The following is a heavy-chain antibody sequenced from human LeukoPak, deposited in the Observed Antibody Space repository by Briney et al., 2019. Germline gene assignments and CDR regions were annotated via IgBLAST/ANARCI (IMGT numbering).Heavy chain of an antibody. J-gene: IGHJ4*02. Sequence: GGSLRLSCAASGFTFSSYGMHWVRQAPGKGLEGVAVISYDGSNKYYADSVKGRFTISRDNSKNTLYLQMNSLRAEDTAVYYCARDLEFDYWGQGTLVTVSS. CDR1: GFTFSSYG. D-gene: IGHD1-1*01. V-gene: IGHV3-30*03. CDR2: ISYDGSNK. CDR3: ARDLEFDY.